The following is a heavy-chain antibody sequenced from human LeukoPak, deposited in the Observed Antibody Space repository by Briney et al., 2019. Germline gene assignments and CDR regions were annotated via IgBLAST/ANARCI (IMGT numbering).Heavy chain of an antibody. V-gene: IGHV4-59*01. J-gene: IGHJ4*02. Sequence: SETLSLTCTVSGGSISSYYWSWIRQPPGKGLEWIGYIYYSGSTNYNPSLKSRVTISVDTSKNQFSLKLSSVTAADTAVYYCARDLAGPFDYWGQGTLVTVSS. CDR1: GGSISSYY. CDR2: IYYSGST. D-gene: IGHD7-27*01. CDR3: ARDLAGPFDY.